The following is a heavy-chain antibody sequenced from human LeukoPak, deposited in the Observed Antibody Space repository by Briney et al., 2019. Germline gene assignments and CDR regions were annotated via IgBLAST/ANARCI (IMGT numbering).Heavy chain of an antibody. J-gene: IGHJ4*02. CDR1: GVTFSGYY. D-gene: IGHD3-22*01. V-gene: IGHV4-34*01. Sequence: SENLSRTSSGYGVTFSGYYWSWIRQPPGKGLVGMGEINHSGSTNYNQSLNSGATISVNTSKNQFSLKLSLGTAADTAVYYGARGTYDSSGYYSENWGQGTLVTVSS. CDR3: ARGTYDSSGYYSEN. CDR2: INHSGST.